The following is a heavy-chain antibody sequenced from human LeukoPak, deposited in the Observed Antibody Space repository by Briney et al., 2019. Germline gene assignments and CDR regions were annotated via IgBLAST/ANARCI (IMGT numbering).Heavy chain of an antibody. V-gene: IGHV3-23*01. J-gene: IGHJ4*02. Sequence: GGSLRLSCAASGFTFSSYAMSWVRQAPGKGLEWVSAISGSGGSTYYADSVKGRFTISRDNSENTLYLQMNSLRAEDTAVYYCAKSPIVLRFLEWSQYFDYWGQGTLVTVSS. CDR1: GFTFSSYA. CDR2: ISGSGGST. CDR3: AKSPIVLRFLEWSQYFDY. D-gene: IGHD3-3*01.